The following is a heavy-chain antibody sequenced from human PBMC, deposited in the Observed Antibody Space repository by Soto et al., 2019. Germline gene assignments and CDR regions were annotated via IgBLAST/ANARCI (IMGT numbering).Heavy chain of an antibody. Sequence: SGYTLVNPTQTLTLTCIFSGLSLRTSGMCVSWIRQPPRKALEWLALSAGDDDKYYTTSLKTRITISKDTSKNQVVLTMTNMDPVDTDTYYCARIRGYYGSGSYLSSYYGMDVWGQGTTVTVSS. CDR1: GLSLRTSGMC. J-gene: IGHJ6*02. V-gene: IGHV2-70*01. D-gene: IGHD3-10*01. CDR3: ARIRGYYGSGSYLSSYYGMDV. CDR2: SAGDDDK.